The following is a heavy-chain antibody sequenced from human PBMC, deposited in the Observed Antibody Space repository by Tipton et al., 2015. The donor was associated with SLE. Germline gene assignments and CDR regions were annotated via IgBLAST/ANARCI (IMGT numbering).Heavy chain of an antibody. D-gene: IGHD1-14*01. CDR2: ISYDATKK. Sequence: SLRLSCAASGFTFGSYAMYWVRQAPGKGLEWVALISYDATKKHYADSMKGRFTISRDNSKNTLYLQMNSLRAEDTAVYYCARAGPDAYYSDYWGQGTLVTVSS. CDR1: GFTFGSYA. J-gene: IGHJ4*02. CDR3: ARAGPDAYYSDY. V-gene: IGHV3-30*04.